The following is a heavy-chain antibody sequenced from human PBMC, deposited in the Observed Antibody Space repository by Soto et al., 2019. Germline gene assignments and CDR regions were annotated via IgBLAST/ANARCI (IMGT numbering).Heavy chain of an antibody. CDR3: ARRRIVPTTNFDY. CDR1: GGSISSSSFY. D-gene: IGHD1-26*01. Sequence: SETLSLTCTFSGGSISSSSFYWGWIRQPPGKGLEWIGHIFHTGATYYNPTLKSRLRMSVDTSKNQFSLNLSSVTATDTAVYYCARRRIVPTTNFDYWGQGTLVTVSS. CDR2: IFHTGAT. J-gene: IGHJ4*02. V-gene: IGHV4-39*01.